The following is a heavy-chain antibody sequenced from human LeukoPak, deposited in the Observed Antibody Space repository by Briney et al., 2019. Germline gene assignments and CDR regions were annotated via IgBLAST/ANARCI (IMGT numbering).Heavy chain of an antibody. Sequence: GRSLRLSCAASGFTFSSYGMHWVRQAPGKGLEWVAVIWYDGSNKYYADSVKGRFTISRDNSKNTLYLQMNSLRAEDTAVYYCARDRHYDFWSGYFSELFFDYWGQGTLVTVSS. D-gene: IGHD3-3*01. CDR1: GFTFSSYG. V-gene: IGHV3-33*01. CDR3: ARDRHYDFWSGYFSELFFDY. CDR2: IWYDGSNK. J-gene: IGHJ4*02.